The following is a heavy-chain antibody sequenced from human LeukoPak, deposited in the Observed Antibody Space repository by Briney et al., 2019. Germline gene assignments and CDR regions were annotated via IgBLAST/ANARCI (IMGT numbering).Heavy chain of an antibody. CDR3: AITRDGYSYGPDYFDY. CDR2: IYYSGST. D-gene: IGHD5-18*01. CDR1: GGSISSYY. J-gene: IGHJ4*02. Sequence: SETLSLTCTVSGGSISSYYWSWIRQPPGKGLEWIGYIYYSGSTNYNPSLKSRVTISVDTSKNQFSLKLSSVTAADTAVYYCAITRDGYSYGPDYFDYWGQGTLVTVSS. V-gene: IGHV4-59*08.